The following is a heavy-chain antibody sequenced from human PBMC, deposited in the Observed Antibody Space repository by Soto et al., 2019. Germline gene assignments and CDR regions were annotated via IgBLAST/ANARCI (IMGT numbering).Heavy chain of an antibody. J-gene: IGHJ4*02. CDR3: ARSRDLYYDSSGYAL. D-gene: IGHD3-22*01. Sequence: PGGSLKISCKGSGYSFTSYWIGWVRQMPGKGLEWVGIIYPGDSDTRYSPSFQGQVTISADKSISTAYLQWSSLKASDTAMYYCARSRDLYYDSSGYALWGQGTLVTVSS. V-gene: IGHV5-51*01. CDR2: IYPGDSDT. CDR1: GYSFTSYW.